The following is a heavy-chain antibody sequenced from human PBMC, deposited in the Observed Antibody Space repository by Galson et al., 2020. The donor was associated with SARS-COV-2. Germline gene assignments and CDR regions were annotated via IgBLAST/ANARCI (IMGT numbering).Heavy chain of an antibody. D-gene: IGHD3-10*01. CDR2: ISYDGSNK. J-gene: IGHJ3*02. Sequence: GGSLRLSCEASGFTFSSYAIHCVRQAPGKGLEWVAVISYDGSNKYYADSVKGRFTISRDNSKTTLYLQMNSLRAEDTAVYYCAGELLYDAFDIWGQGTMVTVSS. V-gene: IGHV3-30*04. CDR3: AGELLYDAFDI. CDR1: GFTFSSYA.